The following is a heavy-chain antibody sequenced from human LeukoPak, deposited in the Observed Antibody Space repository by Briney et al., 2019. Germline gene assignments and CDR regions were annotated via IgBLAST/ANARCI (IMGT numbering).Heavy chain of an antibody. Sequence: PGGSLRLSCAASGFTFSSYPMHWVRQAPGKGLEYVSAISSNGDNTDYGTSVKGRFTISRDNAKNSLYLQRNSLRAEATALYYFARDEVSPCAGGSGAIDPWGQGTLVTVSS. D-gene: IGHD3-10*01. J-gene: IGHJ5*02. V-gene: IGHV3-64*01. CDR1: GFTFSSYP. CDR3: ARDEVSPCAGGSGAIDP. CDR2: ISSNGDNT.